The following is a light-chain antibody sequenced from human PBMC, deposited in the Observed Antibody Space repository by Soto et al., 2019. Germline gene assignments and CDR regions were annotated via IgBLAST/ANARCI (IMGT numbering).Light chain of an antibody. Sequence: EIVLKQSPATLSLSPGERATLSCRASQSASSYLAWYQQKPGQAPRLLIYDASNRATGIPARFSGSGSGTDFTLTISSLEPEDFAVYYCQQRSNWPRTFGQGTKVDIK. CDR2: DAS. CDR3: QQRSNWPRT. J-gene: IGKJ1*01. V-gene: IGKV3-11*01. CDR1: QSASSY.